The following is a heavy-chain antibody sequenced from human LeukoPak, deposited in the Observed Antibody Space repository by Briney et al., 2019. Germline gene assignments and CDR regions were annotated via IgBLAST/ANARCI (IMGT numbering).Heavy chain of an antibody. CDR3: ATAGGTGASFDY. J-gene: IGHJ4*02. D-gene: IGHD7-27*01. CDR2: IYHSGST. Sequence: SGTLSLTCAVSGGSISSSNWWSWVRQPPGKGLEWIGYIYHSGSTYYNPSLKSRVTISVDRSKNQFSLKLSSVTAADTAVYYCATAGGTGASFDYWGQGTLVTVSS. CDR1: GGSISSSNW. V-gene: IGHV4-4*02.